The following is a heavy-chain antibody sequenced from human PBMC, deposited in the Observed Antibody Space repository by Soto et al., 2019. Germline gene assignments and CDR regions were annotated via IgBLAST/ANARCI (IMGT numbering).Heavy chain of an antibody. V-gene: IGHV3-53*01. Sequence: EVQLVESGGGLIQPGGSLRLSCAGSGVTVNTNYMSWVRQSPGKGLEWVSLIESGGSIYYADSVKGRFTISRDSFKNTLSLQMNSLRVEDPAVYYCASTTVWKNAFEIWGQGTLVSVSS. CDR3: ASTTVWKNAFEI. D-gene: IGHD3-16*01. CDR2: IESGGSI. CDR1: GVTVNTNY. J-gene: IGHJ3*02.